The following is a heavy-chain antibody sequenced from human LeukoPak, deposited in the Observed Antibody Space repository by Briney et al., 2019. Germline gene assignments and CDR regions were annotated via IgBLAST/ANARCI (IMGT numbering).Heavy chain of an antibody. CDR1: GFTFSSYW. Sequence: PGGSLRLSCAASGFTFSSYWMSWVRQAPGKGLEGVANIKQDGSEKYYVDSVKGRFTISRDNAKNSLYLQMNSLRAEDTAVYYCARAYFDILIGFYDIFDYWGQGTLVTVSS. CDR3: ARAYFDILIGFYDIFDY. J-gene: IGHJ4*02. CDR2: IKQDGSEK. V-gene: IGHV3-7*01. D-gene: IGHD3-9*01.